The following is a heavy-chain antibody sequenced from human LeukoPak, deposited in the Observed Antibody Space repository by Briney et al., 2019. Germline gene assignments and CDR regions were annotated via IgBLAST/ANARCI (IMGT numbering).Heavy chain of an antibody. CDR1: GYIFTDYY. CDR3: AKLLSNSGRFLY. D-gene: IGHD4-23*01. Sequence: ASVKVSCKASGYIFTDYYMHWVRQAPGQELGWMGRINPNSGGTNYAQKFQGRVTMTRDTSISTAYTELSSLRSEDTAVYYCAKLLSNSGRFLYWGQGTLVTVSS. CDR2: INPNSGGT. J-gene: IGHJ4*02. V-gene: IGHV1/OR15-1*01.